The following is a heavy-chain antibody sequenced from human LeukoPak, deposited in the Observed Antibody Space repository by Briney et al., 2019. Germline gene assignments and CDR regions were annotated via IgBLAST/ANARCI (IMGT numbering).Heavy chain of an antibody. J-gene: IGHJ4*02. V-gene: IGHV4-30-4*01. D-gene: IGHD4-17*01. Sequence: PSETLSLTCTVSGGSISSGDYYWTWIRQPPGKGLEWMWYIFYSGSMYYNPSLKSRLTISVDTSKNQFSLKLRSVTAADTAVYYCARQTTVISFDYWGQGALVTVSS. CDR1: GGSISSGDYY. CDR3: ARQTTVISFDY. CDR2: IFYSGSM.